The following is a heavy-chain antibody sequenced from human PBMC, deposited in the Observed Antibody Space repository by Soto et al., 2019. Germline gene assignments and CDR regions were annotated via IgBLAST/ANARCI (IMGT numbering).Heavy chain of an antibody. CDR2: VYYSGST. D-gene: IGHD3-3*01. Sequence: ASETLSLTCNVSGGSVSRVSYYWSWIRQSPGKGLEWIGYVYYSGSTNYNPSLKSRVTISVDTSKNQFSLKLRSVTAADTAVYYCAASISIFGVVPFWGQGTLVTVPQ. J-gene: IGHJ4*02. CDR1: GGSVSRVSYY. CDR3: AASISIFGVVPF. V-gene: IGHV4-61*01.